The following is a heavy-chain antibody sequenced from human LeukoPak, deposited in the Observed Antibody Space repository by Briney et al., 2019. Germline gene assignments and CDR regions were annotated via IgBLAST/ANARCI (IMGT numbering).Heavy chain of an antibody. J-gene: IGHJ5*02. Sequence: ASVKVSCKASGYTXTGYYMHWVRQAPGQGLEWMGWINPKSGGTDYAQKFQGRVTMTRDTSISTAYMEVSRLRSDDTAVYYCARDYYDSSGYSRFDPWGQGTLVTVSS. CDR2: INPKSGGT. D-gene: IGHD3-22*01. CDR3: ARDYYDSSGYSRFDP. CDR1: GYTXTGYY. V-gene: IGHV1-2*02.